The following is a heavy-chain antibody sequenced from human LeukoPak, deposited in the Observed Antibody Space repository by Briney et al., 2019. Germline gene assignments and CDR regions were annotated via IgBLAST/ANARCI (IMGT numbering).Heavy chain of an antibody. CDR3: ASGYYDFWSGYYLRAYYYYGMDV. V-gene: IGHV1-8*01. J-gene: IGHJ6*02. CDR1: GYTFTSYD. Sequence: ASVKVSCKASGYTFTSYDINWVRQATGQGLEWMGWMNPNSGNAGYAQKFQGRVTMTRNTSISTAYMELSSLRSEDTAVYYCASGYYDFWSGYYLRAYYYYGMDVWGQGTTVTVSS. D-gene: IGHD3-3*01. CDR2: MNPNSGNA.